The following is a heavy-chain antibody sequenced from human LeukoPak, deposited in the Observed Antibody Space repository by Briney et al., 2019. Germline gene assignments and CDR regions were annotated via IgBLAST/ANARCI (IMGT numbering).Heavy chain of an antibody. D-gene: IGHD2-2*01. CDR3: ARPYCSSTSCYEGDQH. Sequence: PSETLSLTCAVYGGSFSGYYWSWIRQPPGKGLEWIGEINHSGSTNYNPSLKSRVTISVDTSKNQFSLKLSSVTAADTAVYYCARPYCSSTSCYEGDQHWGQGTLVTVSS. V-gene: IGHV4-34*01. J-gene: IGHJ1*01. CDR1: GGSFSGYY. CDR2: INHSGST.